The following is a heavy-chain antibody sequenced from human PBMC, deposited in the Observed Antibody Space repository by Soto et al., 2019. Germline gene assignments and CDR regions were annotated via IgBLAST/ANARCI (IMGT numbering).Heavy chain of an antibody. D-gene: IGHD4-17*01. CDR1: GWTFSSYA. CDR3: AKGIICGDYVYFDY. Sequence: PGGSLRLSCAASGWTFSSYAMSWVRQATGKGLEWVSAISGSGGSTYYADSVKGRFTISRDNSKNTLYLQMNSLRAEDTAVYYCAKGIICGDYVYFDYWGQGTLVTVSS. J-gene: IGHJ4*02. V-gene: IGHV3-23*01. CDR2: ISGSGGST.